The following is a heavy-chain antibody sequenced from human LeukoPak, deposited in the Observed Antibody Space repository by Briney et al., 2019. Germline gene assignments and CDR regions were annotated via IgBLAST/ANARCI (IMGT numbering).Heavy chain of an antibody. Sequence: GASVKVSCKASGYTFTSYGISWVRQAPGQGLEWMGWISAYNGNTNYAQKFQGRVTMTRDTSISTAYMELSRLRSDDTAVYYCARYAYYYDSSGYQNWFDPWGQGTLVTVSS. J-gene: IGHJ5*02. CDR2: ISAYNGNT. D-gene: IGHD3-22*01. CDR1: GYTFTSYG. V-gene: IGHV1-18*01. CDR3: ARYAYYYDSSGYQNWFDP.